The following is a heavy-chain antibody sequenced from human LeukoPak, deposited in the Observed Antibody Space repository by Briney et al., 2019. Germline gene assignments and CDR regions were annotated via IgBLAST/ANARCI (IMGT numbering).Heavy chain of an antibody. CDR2: IYYSGST. D-gene: IGHD3-22*01. Sequence: SETLSLTCTVSGGSISSGDYYWSWIRQPPGKGLEWIGYIYYSGSTYYNPSLKSRVTISVDTSKNQFSLKLSSVTAADTAVYYCARAGYYDSSGYFPAPRSPLDYWGQGTLVTVSS. CDR3: ARAGYYDSSGYFPAPRSPLDY. CDR1: GGSISSGDYY. V-gene: IGHV4-30-4*01. J-gene: IGHJ4*02.